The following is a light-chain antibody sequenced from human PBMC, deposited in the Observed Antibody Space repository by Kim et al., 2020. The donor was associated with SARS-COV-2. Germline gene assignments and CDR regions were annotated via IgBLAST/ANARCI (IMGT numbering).Light chain of an antibody. Sequence: GQSVTLSCTGTSMDVGGYNYGSWYQLHPGKAPKLMIYAVTERPSGVPGRFSGSKSGNTAFLTISGLQAEDEADYYCSSYAGSSSLLFGGGTQLTVL. CDR1: SMDVGGYNY. CDR2: AVT. CDR3: SSYAGSSSLL. J-gene: IGLJ3*02. V-gene: IGLV2-11*01.